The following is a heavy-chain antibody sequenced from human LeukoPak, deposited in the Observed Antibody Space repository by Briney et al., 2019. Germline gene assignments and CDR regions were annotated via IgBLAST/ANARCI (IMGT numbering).Heavy chain of an antibody. CDR1: GGSISSYY. V-gene: IGHV4-59*01. CDR2: IYYSGST. J-gene: IGHJ4*02. Sequence: SETLTLTCTVSGGSISSYYWSWIRQPAGKGLEWIGYIYYSGSTNYNPSLKSRVTISVDTSKNQFSLKLSSVTAADTAVYYCARDRRDYYDSSGLFDYWGQGTLVTVSS. CDR3: ARDRRDYYDSSGLFDY. D-gene: IGHD3-22*01.